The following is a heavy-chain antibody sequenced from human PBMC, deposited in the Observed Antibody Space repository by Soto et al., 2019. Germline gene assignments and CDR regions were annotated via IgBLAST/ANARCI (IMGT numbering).Heavy chain of an antibody. Sequence: GXSLKISCTASGFTFSNYWMHWVRQTPGKGLVWVSRISSDGSDTTYADSVKGRFTISRDNAKNTLYLQMNSLRAEDTGIYYCASGLIAPWANWFDPWGQGTLVTVSS. CDR1: GFTFSNYW. V-gene: IGHV3-74*01. J-gene: IGHJ5*02. CDR3: ASGLIAPWANWFDP. CDR2: ISSDGSDT. D-gene: IGHD3-22*01.